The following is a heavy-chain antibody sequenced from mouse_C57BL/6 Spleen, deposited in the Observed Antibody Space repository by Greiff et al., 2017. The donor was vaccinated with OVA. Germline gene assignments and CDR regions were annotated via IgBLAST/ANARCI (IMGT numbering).Heavy chain of an antibody. CDR3: ARRVYYGSSLYYFDY. V-gene: IGHV1-81*01. J-gene: IGHJ2*01. D-gene: IGHD1-1*01. Sequence: VQLVESGAELARPGASVKLSCKASGYTFTSYGISWVKQRTGQGLEWIGEIYPRSGNTYYNEKFKGKATLTADKSSSTAYMELRSLTSEDSAVYFCARRVYYGSSLYYFDYWGQGTTLTVSS. CDR1: GYTFTSYG. CDR2: IYPRSGNT.